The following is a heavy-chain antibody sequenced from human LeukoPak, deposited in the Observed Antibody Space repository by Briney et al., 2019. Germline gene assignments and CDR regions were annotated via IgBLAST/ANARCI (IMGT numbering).Heavy chain of an antibody. V-gene: IGHV3-23*01. CDR3: ARRKKNMIVVVITPYYFDY. CDR1: GFTFSSYA. D-gene: IGHD3-22*01. Sequence: PGGSLRLSCAASGFTFSSYAMSWVRQAPGKGLEWVSAISGSGGSTYYADSVKGRFTISRDNSKNTLYLQMNSLRAEDTAVYYCARRKKNMIVVVITPYYFDYWGQGTLVTVSS. J-gene: IGHJ4*02. CDR2: ISGSGGST.